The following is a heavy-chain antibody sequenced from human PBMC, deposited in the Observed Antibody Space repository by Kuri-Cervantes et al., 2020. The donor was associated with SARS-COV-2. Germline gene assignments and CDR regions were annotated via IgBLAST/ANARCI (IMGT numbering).Heavy chain of an antibody. D-gene: IGHD6-6*01. J-gene: IGHJ6*03. Sequence: GGSLRLSCAACGFTFSNYWISWVRQAPGKGLEWVANIKKDGSEKTYVDSVKGRFTISRDNAKNSLYLEMNSLRVEDTAIYYCARGIPGRSFYYYYYIDVWGKGTTVTVSS. CDR2: IKKDGSEK. V-gene: IGHV3-7*04. CDR1: GFTFSNYW. CDR3: ARGIPGRSFYYYYYIDV.